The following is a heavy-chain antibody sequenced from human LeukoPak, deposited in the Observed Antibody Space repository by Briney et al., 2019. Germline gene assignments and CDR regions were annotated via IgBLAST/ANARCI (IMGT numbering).Heavy chain of an antibody. Sequence: GGSLRLSCAASGFTFSSYGMSWVRQAPGKGLEWVSGIRSSGDSTYYADSVKGRFTISRDNSKNTLYLQMNSLRAEDTAVYYCAKFRGYSYGPIGYWGQGTLVTVSS. V-gene: IGHV3-23*01. CDR3: AKFRGYSYGPIGY. J-gene: IGHJ4*02. CDR1: GFTFSSYG. D-gene: IGHD5-18*01. CDR2: IRSSGDST.